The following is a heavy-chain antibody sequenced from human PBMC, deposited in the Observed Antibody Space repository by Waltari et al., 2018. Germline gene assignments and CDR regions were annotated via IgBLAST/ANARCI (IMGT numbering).Heavy chain of an antibody. D-gene: IGHD3-3*01. CDR1: GVSSSHYY. V-gene: IGHV4-34*01. CDR3: TRGGNYDFWSHRPFVDP. CDR2: IRHLGST. J-gene: IGHJ5*02. Sequence: QVQLQQWGAGLLGPSETLSRTCPVYGVSSSHYYWAWVRQPPGKGMDWVGQIRHLGSTNFNPSLKSRVTISIDTPRSQFSLRLSSVTAADTALYFCTRGGNYDFWSHRPFVDPWGQGTLVTVSS.